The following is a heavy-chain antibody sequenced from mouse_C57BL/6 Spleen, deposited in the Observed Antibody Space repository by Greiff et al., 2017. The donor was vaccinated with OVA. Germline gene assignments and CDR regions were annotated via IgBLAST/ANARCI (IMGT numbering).Heavy chain of an antibody. CDR2: IYPGDGDT. CDR1: GYAFSSYW. D-gene: IGHD1-1*01. J-gene: IGHJ2*01. CDR3: AIITTVVEYYFDY. V-gene: IGHV1-80*01. Sequence: VQLKQSGAELVKPGASVKISCKASGYAFSSYWMNWVKQRPGKGLEWIGQIYPGDGDTNYNGKFKGKATLTADKSSSTAYMQLSSLTSEDSAVYFCAIITTVVEYYFDYWGKGTTLTVSS.